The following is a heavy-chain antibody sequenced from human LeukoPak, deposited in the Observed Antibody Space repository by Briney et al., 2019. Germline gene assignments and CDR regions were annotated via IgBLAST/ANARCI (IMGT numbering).Heavy chain of an antibody. D-gene: IGHD3-22*01. Sequence: SGGSLRLSCAASGFTFTNYWMSWVRQAPGKGLELVANIKQDRSEKYYVDSVKGRFTISRDNAKNSLYLQMNSLRAEDTAVFYCARVPGYYDSSGYRGGDVAFDIWGQGTMVTVSS. CDR3: ARVPGYYDSSGYRGGDVAFDI. V-gene: IGHV3-7*01. CDR1: GFTFTNYW. J-gene: IGHJ3*02. CDR2: IKQDRSEK.